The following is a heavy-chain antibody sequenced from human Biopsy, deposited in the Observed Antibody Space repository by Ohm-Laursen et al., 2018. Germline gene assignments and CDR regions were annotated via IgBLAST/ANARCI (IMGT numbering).Heavy chain of an antibody. Sequence: SETLSLTCSVSDGSMSGYEWSWIRLAPGKGLEWIGYIYYSGGTKYNPSLASRVTFSVDMSKSQFSLKLYSVTAADTAVYYCARVEAGTYDALDIWGQGTLVAVSA. CDR3: ARVEAGTYDALDI. V-gene: IGHV4-59*01. J-gene: IGHJ3*02. CDR1: DGSMSGYE. CDR2: IYYSGGT. D-gene: IGHD1-26*01.